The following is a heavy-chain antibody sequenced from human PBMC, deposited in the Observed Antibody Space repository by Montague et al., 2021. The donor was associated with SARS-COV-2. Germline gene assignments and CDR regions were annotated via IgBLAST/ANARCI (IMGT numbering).Heavy chain of an antibody. CDR3: AKYRGQQHLIYWYFDL. D-gene: IGHD6-13*01. V-gene: IGHV3-23*05. J-gene: IGHJ2*01. CDR2: IFGSGSSR. CDR1: GFTFGNYS. Sequence: SLRLSCAASGFTFGNYSMTWIRQVPGRGLEWVSTIFGSGSSRYYADSVKGRFTVSRDNAKNTLYLQMNSLTADDTAVYFCAKYRGQQHLIYWYFDLWGLGSLVTVSS.